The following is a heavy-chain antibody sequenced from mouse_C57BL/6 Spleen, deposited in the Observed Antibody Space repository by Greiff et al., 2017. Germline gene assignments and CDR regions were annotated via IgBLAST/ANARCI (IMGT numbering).Heavy chain of an antibody. CDR1: GYAFSSSW. J-gene: IGHJ1*03. D-gene: IGHD1-1*01. CDR2: IYPGDGDT. CDR3: ARERYYGSSYDWYFDV. V-gene: IGHV1-82*01. Sequence: QVQLQQSGPELVKPGASVKISCKASGYAFSSSWMNWVKQRPGKGLEWIGRIYPGDGDTNYNGKFKGKATLTADKSSSTAYMQLSSLTSEDSAVYFCARERYYGSSYDWYFDVWGTGTTVTVSS.